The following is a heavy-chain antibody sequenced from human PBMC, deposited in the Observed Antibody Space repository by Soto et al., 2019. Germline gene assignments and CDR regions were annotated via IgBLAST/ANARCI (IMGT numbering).Heavy chain of an antibody. J-gene: IGHJ3*02. CDR3: ARWERMTTVTNGAFDI. V-gene: IGHV3-64*01. D-gene: IGHD4-17*01. CDR2: ISSNGGST. CDR1: GFTFSSYA. Sequence: EVQLVESGGGLVQPGGSLRLSCAASGFTFSSYAMHWVRQAPGKGLEYVSAISSNGGSTYYANSLKCRFTISRENSKNPLYIQMGSLRAEDMAVYYCARWERMTTVTNGAFDIWGQGTMVTVSS.